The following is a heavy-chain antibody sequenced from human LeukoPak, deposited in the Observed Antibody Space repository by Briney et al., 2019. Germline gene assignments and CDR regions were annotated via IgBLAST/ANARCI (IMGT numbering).Heavy chain of an antibody. CDR2: IYSGGAI. CDR1: VFAVGSNY. Sequence: PGGSLRLSCVASVFAVGSNYMSWVRQAPWKGLEWVSLIYSGGAIRYADSVKGRFTISRDSSKNTLFLQMNDLTVEDTARYYCARRPGNWGQGILVTVSS. V-gene: IGHV3-53*01. D-gene: IGHD1-14*01. CDR3: ARRPGN. J-gene: IGHJ4*02.